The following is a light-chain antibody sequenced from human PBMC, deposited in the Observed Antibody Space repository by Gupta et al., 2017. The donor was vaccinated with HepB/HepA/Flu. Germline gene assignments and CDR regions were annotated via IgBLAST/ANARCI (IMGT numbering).Light chain of an antibody. J-gene: IGLJ2*01. V-gene: IGLV2-14*03. CDR3: NSYSHTTHIV. CDR1: STDIGGYEY. Sequence: QSALTQVASVSGSPGQSITISCTGTSTDIGGYEYVSWYQQHPGKAPKLLIYEVSRRPSGVSSRFSASKSGITASLTISGLQAEDEAYYYCNSYSHTTHIVFGGGTKLTVL. CDR2: EVS.